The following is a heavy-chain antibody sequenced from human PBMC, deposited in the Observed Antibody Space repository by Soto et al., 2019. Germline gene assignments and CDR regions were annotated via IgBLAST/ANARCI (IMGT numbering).Heavy chain of an antibody. CDR3: ARDSGNFYRFDF. J-gene: IGHJ4*02. Sequence: GESLKISCKGSGYSFTTYWIGWVRQMPGKGLEGMVIIYPGDSDTRYSPSFQGQVTISADKSISTAYLQWSSLKAPDTAMYYCARDSGNFYRFDFWGQGTLVTVSS. V-gene: IGHV5-51*01. D-gene: IGHD1-26*01. CDR1: GYSFTTYW. CDR2: IYPGDSDT.